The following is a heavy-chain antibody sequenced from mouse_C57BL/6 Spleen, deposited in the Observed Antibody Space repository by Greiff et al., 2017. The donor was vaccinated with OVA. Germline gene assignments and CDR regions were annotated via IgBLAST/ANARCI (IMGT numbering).Heavy chain of an antibody. CDR3: ARSYYSNYEGAMDY. CDR1: GFSLTSYG. D-gene: IGHD2-5*01. J-gene: IGHJ4*01. CDR2: IWRGGST. V-gene: IGHV2-5*01. Sequence: VKLQESGPGLVQPSQSLSITCTVSGFSLTSYGVHWVRQSPGKGLEWLGVIWRGGSTDYNAAFMSRLSITKDNSKSQVFFKMNSLQADDTAIYYCARSYYSNYEGAMDYWGQGTSVTVSS.